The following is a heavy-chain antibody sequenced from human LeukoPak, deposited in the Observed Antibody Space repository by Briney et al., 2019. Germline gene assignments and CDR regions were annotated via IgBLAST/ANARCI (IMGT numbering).Heavy chain of an antibody. CDR2: IKSKTDGGTT. V-gene: IGHV3-15*01. CDR1: GFTFSNAW. J-gene: IGHJ4*02. Sequence: PGGSLRLSCAASGFTFSNAWMSWVRQAPGKGLEWVGRIKSKTDGGTTDYAAPVKGRFTISRDNAKNSLYLQMNSLRAEDTAVYYCARGGKWLPHRNDYWGQGTLVTVSS. D-gene: IGHD5-12*01. CDR3: ARGGKWLPHRNDY.